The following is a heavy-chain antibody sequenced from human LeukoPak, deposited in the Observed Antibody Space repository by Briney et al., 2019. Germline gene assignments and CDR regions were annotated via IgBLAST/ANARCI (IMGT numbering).Heavy chain of an antibody. Sequence: GSLRLSCAASGFTFSSYGMHWVRQAPGKGLEWVAVISYDGSNKYYADSVKGRFTISRDNSKNTLYLQMNSLRAEDTAVYYCAKDRVASILHSSGWFESFDYWGQGTLVTVSS. CDR1: GFTFSSYG. D-gene: IGHD6-19*01. CDR3: AKDRVASILHSSGWFESFDY. J-gene: IGHJ4*02. V-gene: IGHV3-30*18. CDR2: ISYDGSNK.